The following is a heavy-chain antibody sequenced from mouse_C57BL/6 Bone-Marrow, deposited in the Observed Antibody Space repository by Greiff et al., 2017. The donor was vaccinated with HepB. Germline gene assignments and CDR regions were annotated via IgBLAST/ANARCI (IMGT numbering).Heavy chain of an antibody. Sequence: QVQLQQPGAELVKPGASVKLSCKASGYTFTSYWMHWVKQRPGQGLEWIGMIHPNSGSTNYNEKFKSKATLTVDKSSSTAYMQLSSLTSEDSAVYYCARGYYGYDGGFAYWGQGTRVTVSA. J-gene: IGHJ3*01. CDR1: GYTFTSYW. CDR2: IHPNSGST. V-gene: IGHV1-64*01. D-gene: IGHD2-2*01. CDR3: ARGYYGYDGGFAY.